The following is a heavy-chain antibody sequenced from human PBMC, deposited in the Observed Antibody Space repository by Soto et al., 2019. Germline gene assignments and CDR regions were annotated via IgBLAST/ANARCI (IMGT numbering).Heavy chain of an antibody. CDR2: IRNKASSYTT. Sequence: GGSLRLSCAASGFTFSDHYMDWVRQAPGKGLEWVGRIRNKASSYTTEYAASVKGRFTISRDDSKNSLYLQMNSLKTEDTAVYYCAKASGSYAPLDYWGQGTLVTVSS. D-gene: IGHD3-10*01. J-gene: IGHJ4*02. CDR3: AKASGSYAPLDY. V-gene: IGHV3-72*01. CDR1: GFTFSDHY.